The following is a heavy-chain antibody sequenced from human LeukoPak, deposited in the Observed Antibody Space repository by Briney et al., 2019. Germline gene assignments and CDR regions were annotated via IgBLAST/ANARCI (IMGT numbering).Heavy chain of an antibody. V-gene: IGHV3-7*01. CDR3: AKEAGQDYGALDAFDV. CDR2: IKEDGSEK. CDR1: GFTFSSYW. D-gene: IGHD4-17*01. J-gene: IGHJ3*01. Sequence: SGGSLRLSCAASGFTFSSYWMNWVRQAPGKGLEWVANIKEDGSEKYYVDSEKGRFTISRDNARNSLYLQMNSLRAEDTAVYYCAKEAGQDYGALDAFDVWGQGTMVTVSS.